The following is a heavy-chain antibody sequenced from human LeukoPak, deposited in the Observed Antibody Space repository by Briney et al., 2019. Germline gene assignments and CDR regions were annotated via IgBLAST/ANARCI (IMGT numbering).Heavy chain of an antibody. CDR3: AKALRYRLLWGSIDY. V-gene: IGHV3-23*01. Sequence: GGSLRLSCAASGFTFSSYAMSWVRQAPGKGLEWLSAIRCSGGSTYYADSVKGRFTISRDNSKKTLYLQMNSLRAEDTAVYYCAKALRYRLLWGSIDYWGQGTLVTVSS. CDR1: GFTFSSYA. J-gene: IGHJ4*02. CDR2: IRCSGGST. D-gene: IGHD2-2*01.